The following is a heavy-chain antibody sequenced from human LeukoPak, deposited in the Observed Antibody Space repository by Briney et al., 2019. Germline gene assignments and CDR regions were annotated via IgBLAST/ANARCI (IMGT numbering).Heavy chain of an antibody. V-gene: IGHV4-34*01. CDR2: INHSGGT. CDR1: GGSFSGYY. CDR3: ARDYQLRYYGSGSLLGFDY. J-gene: IGHJ4*02. D-gene: IGHD3-10*01. Sequence: SETLSLTCAVYGGSFSGYYWSWIRQPPGKGLEWIGEINHSGGTNYNPSLKSRVTISVDTSKNQFSLKLSSVTAADTAAYYCARDYQLRYYGSGSLLGFDYWGQGTLVTVSS.